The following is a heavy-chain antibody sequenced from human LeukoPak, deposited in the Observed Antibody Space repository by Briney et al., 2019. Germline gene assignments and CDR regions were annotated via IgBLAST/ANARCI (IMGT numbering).Heavy chain of an antibody. CDR3: ARRPTCYYDSSGYRSLFDI. J-gene: IGHJ4*02. CDR2: IYYSGST. D-gene: IGHD3-22*01. Sequence: SETLSLTCTVSGGSISSSSYYWGWIRQPPGKGLEWIGSIYYSGSTYYNPSLKSRVTISVDTSKNQFSLKLSSVTAADTAVYYCARRPTCYYDSSGYRSLFDIWGQGTLVTVSS. CDR1: GGSISSSSYY. V-gene: IGHV4-39*07.